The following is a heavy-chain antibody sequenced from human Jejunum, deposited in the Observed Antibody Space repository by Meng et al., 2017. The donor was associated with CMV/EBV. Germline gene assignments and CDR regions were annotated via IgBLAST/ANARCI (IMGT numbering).Heavy chain of an antibody. CDR1: SISNLNW. V-gene: IGHV4-4*02. D-gene: IGHD2-2*02. CDR2: KSPTESS. Sequence: SISNLNWWSWVRQSPGQGLEWLGEKSPTESSNYNPSLKSRVTISVDRSKNQFSLKLTSVTAADTAVYYCVGGRCTRTSCYKGAFDFWSQGTLVTVSS. J-gene: IGHJ4*02. CDR3: VGGRCTRTSCYKGAFDF.